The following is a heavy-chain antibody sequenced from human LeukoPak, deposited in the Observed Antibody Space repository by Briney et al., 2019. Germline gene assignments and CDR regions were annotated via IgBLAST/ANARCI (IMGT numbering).Heavy chain of an antibody. J-gene: IGHJ4*02. CDR2: IYYIGST. V-gene: IGHV4-59*02. CDR3: AKWTPGAVIFSY. D-gene: IGHD3-16*02. CDR1: GGSVNTYY. Sequence: SETLSLTCTVSGGSVNTYYWSWIRQPPGKGLEWIGSIYYIGSTNYNPSLESRVTISIDTSNNQFSLKLSSVTTADTGVYYCAKWTPGAVIFSYWGQGTLVTVSS.